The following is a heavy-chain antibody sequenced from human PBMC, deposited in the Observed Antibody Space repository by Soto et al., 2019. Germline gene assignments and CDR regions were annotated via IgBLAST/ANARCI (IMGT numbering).Heavy chain of an antibody. Sequence: EVQLLESGGGLVQPGGSLRLSCAASGFTFSSYAMSWVRQAPGKGLEWVSAISGSGGSTYYADSVKGRFIISRDNSKNTLYLQMNSLRAEDTAVYYCAKVPPYCTNGVRYGDYWGQGTLVTVSS. CDR1: GFTFSSYA. V-gene: IGHV3-23*01. J-gene: IGHJ4*02. CDR2: ISGSGGST. CDR3: AKVPPYCTNGVRYGDY. D-gene: IGHD2-8*01.